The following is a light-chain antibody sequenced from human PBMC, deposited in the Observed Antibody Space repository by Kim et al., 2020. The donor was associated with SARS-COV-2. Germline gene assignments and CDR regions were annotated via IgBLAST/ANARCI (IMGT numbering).Light chain of an antibody. Sequence: ASVGDRVTITCRASQGISNYLAWYQQKPGKVPKLLIYAASALQSGVPSRFSGSGSGTDFTLTISSLQPEDVATYYCQKYNSALWTFGQGTKVDIK. CDR3: QKYNSALWT. J-gene: IGKJ1*01. V-gene: IGKV1-27*01. CDR2: AAS. CDR1: QGISNY.